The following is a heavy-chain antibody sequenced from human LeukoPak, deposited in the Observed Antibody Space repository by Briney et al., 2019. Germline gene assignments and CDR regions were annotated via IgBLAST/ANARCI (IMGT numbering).Heavy chain of an antibody. J-gene: IGHJ5*02. CDR2: INPNSGGS. Sequence: GASVKVSCKASGYTFTGYYMNWVRQAPGQGLEWMGWINPNSGGSYYAQKFQGRVTMTRDTSISTAYMDLSRLRSDDTAVYYYARGRRPAMVTDWFDPWGQGTLVTVSS. D-gene: IGHD5-18*01. CDR3: ARGRRPAMVTDWFDP. CDR1: GYTFTGYY. V-gene: IGHV1-2*02.